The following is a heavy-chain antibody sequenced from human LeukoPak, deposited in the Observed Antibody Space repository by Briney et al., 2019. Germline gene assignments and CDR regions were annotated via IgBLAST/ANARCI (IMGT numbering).Heavy chain of an antibody. V-gene: IGHV4-61*09. Sequence: PSQTLSLTCTVSGGSISSGSYYWSWIRQPAGKGLEWIGHIYTSGSTNYNPSLKSRVTISVDTSKNQFSLKLSSVTAADTAVYYCARDDGVWLGELGPDTSNWFDPWGQGTLVTVSS. J-gene: IGHJ5*02. CDR1: GGSISSGSYY. CDR3: ARDDGVWLGELGPDTSNWFDP. D-gene: IGHD3-10*01. CDR2: IYTSGST.